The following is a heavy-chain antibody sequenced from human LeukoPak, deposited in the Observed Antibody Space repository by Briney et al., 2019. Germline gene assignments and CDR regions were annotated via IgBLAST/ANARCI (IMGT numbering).Heavy chain of an antibody. Sequence: SGGSLRLSCAASGFTFDDYAMHWVRQAPGKGLEWVSLISWDGGSTYYADSVKGRFTISRDNSKNTLYLQMNSLRAEDTAVYYCAKEKRVGVTPPYFDYWGQGTLVTVSS. V-gene: IGHV3-43D*03. D-gene: IGHD1-26*01. CDR3: AKEKRVGVTPPYFDY. CDR1: GFTFDDYA. CDR2: ISWDGGST. J-gene: IGHJ4*02.